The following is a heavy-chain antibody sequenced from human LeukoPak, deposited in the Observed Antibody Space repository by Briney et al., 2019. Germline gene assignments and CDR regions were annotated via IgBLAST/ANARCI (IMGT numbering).Heavy chain of an antibody. CDR2: ISAYNGNT. CDR1: GYTFTSYG. V-gene: IGHV1-18*01. D-gene: IGHD5-18*01. CDR3: ASMDTAMAIFDY. Sequence: ASVKVSCKASGYTFTSYGISWVRQAPGQGLEWMGWISAYNGNTNYAQKLQGRVTMTTDTSTSTVYMELRSLRSDDTAVYYCASMDTAMAIFDYWGQGTLVTVSS. J-gene: IGHJ4*02.